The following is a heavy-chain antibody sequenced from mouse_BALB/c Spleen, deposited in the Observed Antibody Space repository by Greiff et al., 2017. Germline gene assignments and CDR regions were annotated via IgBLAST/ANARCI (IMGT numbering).Heavy chain of an antibody. D-gene: IGHD1-1*01. CDR2: IYPGDGDT. Sequence: VKLMESGAELARPGASVKLSCKASGYTFTSYWMQWVKQRPGQGLEWIGAIYPGDGDTRYTQKFKGKATLTADKSSSTAYMQLSSLASEDSAVYYCARYNYGSSYDYWGQGTTLTVSS. CDR3: ARYNYGSSYDY. V-gene: IGHV1-87*01. CDR1: GYTFTSYW. J-gene: IGHJ2*01.